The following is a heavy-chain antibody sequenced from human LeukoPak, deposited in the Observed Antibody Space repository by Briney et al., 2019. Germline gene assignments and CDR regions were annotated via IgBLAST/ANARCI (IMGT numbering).Heavy chain of an antibody. J-gene: IGHJ4*02. D-gene: IGHD3-22*01. CDR2: INHSGST. V-gene: IGHV4-34*01. CDR3: ARTSKIRYDSSGSADY. CDR1: GGSFSGYY. Sequence: SETLSLTCAVYGGSFSGYYWSWIRQPPGKGLEWIGEINHSGSTNYNPSLKSRVTISVDTSKNQFSLKLSSVTAADTAVYYCARTSKIRYDSSGSADYWGQGTLVTVSS.